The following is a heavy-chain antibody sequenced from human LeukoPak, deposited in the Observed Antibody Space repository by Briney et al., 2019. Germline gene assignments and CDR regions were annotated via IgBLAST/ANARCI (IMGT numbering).Heavy chain of an antibody. J-gene: IGHJ1*01. CDR2: IKQDGSEK. D-gene: IGHD2-2*01. Sequence: GGSLRLSCAASGFTFSNYWMSWVRQAPGKGLEWVANIKQDGSEKYYVDSVRGRFTISRDNAKISLYLQMNSLRAEDTAVYYCATYSSSNAREFQYWGRGTLVTVSS. CDR1: GFTFSNYW. V-gene: IGHV3-7*01. CDR3: ATYSSSNAREFQY.